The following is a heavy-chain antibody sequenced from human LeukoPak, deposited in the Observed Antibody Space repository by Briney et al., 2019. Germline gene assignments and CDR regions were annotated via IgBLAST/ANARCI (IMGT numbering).Heavy chain of an antibody. D-gene: IGHD2-21*02. J-gene: IGHJ3*02. CDR2: ISGSGGST. Sequence: GGTLRLSCAASGFTFSSYGMSWVRQAPGKGLEWVSAISGSGGSTYYADSVKGRFTISRDNAKNSLYLQMNSLRAEDTAVYYCARDQVVTDNAFDIWGQGTMVTVSS. CDR3: ARDQVVTDNAFDI. CDR1: GFTFSSYG. V-gene: IGHV3-23*01.